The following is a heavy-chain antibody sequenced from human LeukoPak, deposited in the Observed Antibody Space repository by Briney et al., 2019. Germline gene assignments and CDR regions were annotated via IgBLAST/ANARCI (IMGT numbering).Heavy chain of an antibody. CDR3: ARDALPFWYSSSWYYFDY. Sequence: GGSLRLSCAASGFTFSSYWMHWVRQAPGKGLVWVSLINTDGSLTTYADPVRGRFTFSRDNAKNTLYLQMNSLRAEDTAVYYCARDALPFWYSSSWYYFDYWGQGTLVTVSS. J-gene: IGHJ4*02. V-gene: IGHV3-74*01. CDR2: INTDGSLT. CDR1: GFTFSSYW. D-gene: IGHD6-13*01.